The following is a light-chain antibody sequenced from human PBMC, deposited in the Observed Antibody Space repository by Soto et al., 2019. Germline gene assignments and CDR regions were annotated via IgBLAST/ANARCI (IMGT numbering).Light chain of an antibody. Sequence: QAVLTQPRSVFGSPGPSVTISCTGTSSDVGGYKYVSWYQQHPGKAPKPLIYDASKRPSGAPDRFSGPKSGNPASLTISGLQVEVFFDYSSYSEAETFSFHVF. CDR1: SSDVGGYKY. CDR3: YSEAETFSFHV. J-gene: IGLJ1*01. CDR2: DAS. V-gene: IGLV2-11*02.